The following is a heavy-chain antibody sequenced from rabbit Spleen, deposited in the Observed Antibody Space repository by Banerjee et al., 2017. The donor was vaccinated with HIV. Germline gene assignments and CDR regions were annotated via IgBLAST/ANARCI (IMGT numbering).Heavy chain of an antibody. J-gene: IGHJ6*01. CDR2: INAGSSGFT. Sequence: QSLEESGGDLVKPGASLTLPCTASGVSFSSSSYVCWVRQAPGKGLEWIACINAGSSGFTYFATWAKGRFTCSKSSSTTVTLQMTRLTAADTATYFCARDTSSSFSSYGMDLWGQGTLVTVS. CDR3: ARDTSSSFSSYGMDL. D-gene: IGHD1-1*01. CDR1: GVSFSSSSY. V-gene: IGHV1S40*01.